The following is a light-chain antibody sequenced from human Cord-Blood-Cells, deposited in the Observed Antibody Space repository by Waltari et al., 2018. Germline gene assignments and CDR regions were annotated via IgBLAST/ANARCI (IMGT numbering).Light chain of an antibody. J-gene: IGLJ2*01. V-gene: IGLV2-23*03. CDR2: EGS. CDR3: CSYAGSSTFV. CDR1: SSDVGSYNL. Sequence: GTSSDVGSYNLVSWYQQHPGKAPKLMIYEGSKRPSGVSNRFSGSKSGNTASLTISGLQAEDEADYYCCSYAGSSTFVFGGGTKLTIL.